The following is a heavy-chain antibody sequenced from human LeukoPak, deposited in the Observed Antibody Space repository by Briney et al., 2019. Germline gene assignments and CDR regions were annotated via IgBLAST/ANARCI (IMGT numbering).Heavy chain of an antibody. Sequence: SETLSLXCAVSGYSISSGYYWGWIQQPPGKGLAWIGSIYHSGSTYYNPSLKSRVTISVDTSKNQFSLKLSSVTAADTAVYYCARQYRYYGGTPWYWGQGTLVTVSS. J-gene: IGHJ4*02. D-gene: IGHD4-23*01. CDR1: GYSISSGYY. CDR3: ARQYRYYGGTPWY. V-gene: IGHV4-38-2*01. CDR2: IYHSGST.